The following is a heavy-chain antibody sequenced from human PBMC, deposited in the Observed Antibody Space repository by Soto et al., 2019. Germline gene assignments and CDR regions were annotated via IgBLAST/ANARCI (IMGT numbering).Heavy chain of an antibody. CDR2: ISSSSSYI. J-gene: IGHJ3*02. D-gene: IGHD3-10*01. V-gene: IGHV3-21*01. Sequence: GGSLRLSCAASGFTFSSYSMNWVRQAPGKGLEWVSSISSSSSYIYYADSVKGRFTISRDNAKNSLYLQMNSLRAEDTAVYYCATGSLWFGEFTVTDAFDIWGQGTMVTVSS. CDR3: ATGSLWFGEFTVTDAFDI. CDR1: GFTFSSYS.